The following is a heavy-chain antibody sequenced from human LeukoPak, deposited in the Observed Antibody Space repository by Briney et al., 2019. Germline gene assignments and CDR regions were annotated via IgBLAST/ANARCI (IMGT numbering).Heavy chain of an antibody. D-gene: IGHD2-2*01. CDR3: AKGPLRGTAAAIDY. V-gene: IGHV4-39*01. J-gene: IGHJ4*02. Sequence: PSETLSLTCIVSGGSITSSSYYWGWIRQPPGKGLEWIGSIHNSVKTYYNPSLKSRATMSIDTSKNQFSLKLSSVTAADAAVYYCAKGPLRGTAAAIDYWGQGTLVTVSS. CDR2: IHNSVKT. CDR1: GGSITSSSYY.